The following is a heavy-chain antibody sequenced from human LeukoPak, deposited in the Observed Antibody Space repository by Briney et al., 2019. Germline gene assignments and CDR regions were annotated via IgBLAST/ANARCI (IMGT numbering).Heavy chain of an antibody. CDR2: ISGSGGST. CDR3: AKDVGIGSSGWYDPWYFDY. Sequence: GGSLRLSCAASGFTLSSYAMSWVRQAPGKGLEWVSAISGSGGSTYYADSVKGRFTISRDNSKNTLYLQMNSLRAEDTAVYYCAKDVGIGSSGWYDPWYFDYWGQGTLVTVSS. CDR1: GFTLSSYA. V-gene: IGHV3-23*01. J-gene: IGHJ4*02. D-gene: IGHD6-19*01.